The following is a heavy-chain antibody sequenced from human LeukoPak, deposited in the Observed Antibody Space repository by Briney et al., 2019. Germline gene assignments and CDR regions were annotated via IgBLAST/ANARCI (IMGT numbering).Heavy chain of an antibody. J-gene: IGHJ5*02. V-gene: IGHV1-8*01. CDR3: ARDLTGTTSGWFDP. CDR1: GYTFTSYD. D-gene: IGHD1-7*01. Sequence: ASVKVSCKASGYTFTSYDINWVRQATGQGLEWMGWMNPNSGNTGYAQKFQGRVTMTRNTSISTAYMELSRLRSDDTAVYYCARDLTGTTSGWFDPWGQGTLVTVSS. CDR2: MNPNSGNT.